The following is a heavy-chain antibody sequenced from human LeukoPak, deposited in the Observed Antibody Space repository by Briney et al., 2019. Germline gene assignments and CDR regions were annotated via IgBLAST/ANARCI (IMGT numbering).Heavy chain of an antibody. CDR2: IYHSGST. V-gene: IGHV4-38-2*01. Sequence: SETLSLTCAVSGYSISSGYYWGWIRQPPGKGLEWIGSIYHSGSTYYNPSLKSRVTISVDTSKNQFSLKLSSVTAADTAVYYCASPSTGIAAAGHGVFDCWGQGTLVTVSS. CDR3: ASPSTGIAAAGHGVFDC. D-gene: IGHD6-13*01. J-gene: IGHJ4*02. CDR1: GYSISSGYY.